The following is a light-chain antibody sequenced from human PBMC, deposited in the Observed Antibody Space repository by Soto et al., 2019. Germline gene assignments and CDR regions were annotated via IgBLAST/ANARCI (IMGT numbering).Light chain of an antibody. Sequence: DIQMTQSPSTLSASVGDRVTITCRASQSISSWLAWYQQKPGKAPKLLIYKASSLESGVPSRFSGSGSGTEFTLTISSLPPDDSATYYCQQSNSYPRTFGQGTTVEIK. CDR1: QSISSW. CDR3: QQSNSYPRT. J-gene: IGKJ1*01. V-gene: IGKV1-5*03. CDR2: KAS.